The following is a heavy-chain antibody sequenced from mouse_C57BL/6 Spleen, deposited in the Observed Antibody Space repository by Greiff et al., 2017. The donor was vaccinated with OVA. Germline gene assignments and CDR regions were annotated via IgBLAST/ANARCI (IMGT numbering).Heavy chain of an antibody. Sequence: VQLQQPGAELVKPGASVKLSCKASGYTFTSYWMHWVKQRPGQGLEWIGMIHPNSGSTNYNEKFKSKATLTVDKSSSTAYMQLSSLSSEDSAVYYCARSPGPYYAMDYWGQGTSVTVSS. CDR2: IHPNSGST. CDR1: GYTFTSYW. J-gene: IGHJ4*01. V-gene: IGHV1-64*01. CDR3: ARSPGPYYAMDY.